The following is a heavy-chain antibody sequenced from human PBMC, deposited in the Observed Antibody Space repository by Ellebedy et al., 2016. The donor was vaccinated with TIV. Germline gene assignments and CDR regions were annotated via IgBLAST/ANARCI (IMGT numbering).Heavy chain of an antibody. Sequence: MPSETLSLTCTVSGYSISSDDSWGWIRQPPGKGPEWIGIFYHSVSTYYNPSLKSRVSISVDSSKNQFSLKLSSVTAADTAVYYCARWEGKYLDWSTFDSWGQGTLVTVSS. V-gene: IGHV4-38-2*02. CDR1: GYSISSDDS. D-gene: IGHD3-9*01. J-gene: IGHJ4*02. CDR3: ARWEGKYLDWSTFDS. CDR2: FYHSVST.